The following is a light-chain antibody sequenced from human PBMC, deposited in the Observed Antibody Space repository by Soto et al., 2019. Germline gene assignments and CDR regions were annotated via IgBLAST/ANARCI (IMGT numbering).Light chain of an antibody. CDR3: SSYTGSSTYV. CDR2: DVS. CDR1: SSDVGGYNY. V-gene: IGLV2-14*01. Sequence: QSALTQPASVSGSPGQSITISCTGTSSDVGGYNYVSWYQQYPGKAPKLMIYDVSNRPSGVSNRFSGSKSGNTASLTISGLQAEDESDYYCSSYTGSSTYVFGTGTKLTV. J-gene: IGLJ1*01.